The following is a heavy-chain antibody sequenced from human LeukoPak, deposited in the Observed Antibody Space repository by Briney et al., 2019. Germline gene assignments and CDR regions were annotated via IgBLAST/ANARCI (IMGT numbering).Heavy chain of an antibody. J-gene: IGHJ4*02. CDR3: ARQRGDILTGYYIPRGFDY. Sequence: GGSLRLSCAASGFTFSSYAMHWVRQAPGKGLEWVAVISGSDGSTSYADSVKGRFTISRDNSKNTLYLQMNSLRAEDTAVYYCARQRGDILTGYYIPRGFDYWGQGTLVTVSS. CDR1: GFTFSSYA. CDR2: ISGSDGST. V-gene: IGHV3-23*01. D-gene: IGHD3-9*01.